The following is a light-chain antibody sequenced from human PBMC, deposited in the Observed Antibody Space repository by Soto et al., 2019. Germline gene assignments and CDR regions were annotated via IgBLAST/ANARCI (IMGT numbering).Light chain of an antibody. V-gene: IGKV3-20*01. CDR2: GAS. CDR1: QSVSSSY. CDR3: QQRIT. J-gene: IGKJ3*01. Sequence: EIVLTQSPATLAVSPGERARLSCRASQSVSSSYLAWYQQKPGQAPGLLIYGASSRATGIPDRFSGSGSGTDFTLTITRLEPEDFAVYYCQQRITFGPGTKVDIK.